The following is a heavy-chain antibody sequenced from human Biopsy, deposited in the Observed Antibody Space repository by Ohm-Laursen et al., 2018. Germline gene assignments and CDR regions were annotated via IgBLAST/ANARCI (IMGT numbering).Heavy chain of an antibody. V-gene: IGHV1-69*06. CDR2: IIPIFNTP. D-gene: IGHD1-26*01. J-gene: IGHJ5*02. Sequence: GASVKVSCKVSGDRFSNYPISWVRQAPGQGLEWMGGIIPIFNTPKYAQRFQGRVTITADRSTTTAYMELSSLRSEDTAVYFCARGEGSSWFDPWGHGTLVTVSS. CDR3: ARGEGSSWFDP. CDR1: GDRFSNYP.